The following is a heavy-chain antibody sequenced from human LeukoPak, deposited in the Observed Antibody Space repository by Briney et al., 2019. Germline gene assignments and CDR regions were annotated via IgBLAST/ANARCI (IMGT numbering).Heavy chain of an antibody. CDR3: AKVRGTYSSGYFFDY. Sequence: AGGSLRLSCAASGFTFDNYAMHWVRQAPGKGLEWLSIISWNSGYIGYADSVKGRFTISRDNAKKSLDLQMNSLRAEDTAFYYCAKVRGTYSSGYFFDYRGQGTLVTVSS. CDR2: ISWNSGYI. D-gene: IGHD6-19*01. J-gene: IGHJ4*02. V-gene: IGHV3-9*01. CDR1: GFTFDNYA.